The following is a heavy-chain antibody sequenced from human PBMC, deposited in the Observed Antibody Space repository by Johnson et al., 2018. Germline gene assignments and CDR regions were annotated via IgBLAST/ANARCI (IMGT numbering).Heavy chain of an antibody. CDR3: ARWGSLLRFLGWSSSMDV. CDR2: TYYRSKWYN. J-gene: IGHJ6*03. CDR1: GDSVSSNSAA. Sequence: QVQLQESGPGLVKPSQTXSLTCAISGDSVSSNSAAWNWIRQSPSRGLEWLGRTYYRSKWYNEYAVSVKSRITINPDTSQNQFSLQLRAGTAADTAVYYCARWGSLLRFLGWSSSMDVWGKGTTVTVSS. V-gene: IGHV6-1*01. D-gene: IGHD3-3*01.